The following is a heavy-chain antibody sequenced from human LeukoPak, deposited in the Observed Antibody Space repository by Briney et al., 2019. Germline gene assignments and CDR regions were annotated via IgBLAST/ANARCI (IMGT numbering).Heavy chain of an antibody. CDR2: IYYSGST. V-gene: IGHV4-59*08. D-gene: IGHD5-12*01. J-gene: IGHJ4*02. Sequence: SETLSLTCTVSGGSISSYYWSWIRQSPGEGLVWIGSIYYSGSTNYSPSLKSRVSMSVDTSKNQFSLKLSSVTAADTAIYYCARHGRDIILGYWGQGTLVTVSS. CDR3: ARHGRDIILGY. CDR1: GGSISSYY.